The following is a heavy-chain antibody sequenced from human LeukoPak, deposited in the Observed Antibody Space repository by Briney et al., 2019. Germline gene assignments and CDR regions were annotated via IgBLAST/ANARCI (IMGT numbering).Heavy chain of an antibody. J-gene: IGHJ4*02. V-gene: IGHV3-9*01. Sequence: SGRSLRLSCAASGFTFDDYAMHWVRQAPGKGLEWVSGISWNSGSIGYADSVKGRFTISRDNAKNSLYLQMNSLRAEDTALYYCAKDGGFSYWGQGTLVTVSS. CDR2: ISWNSGSI. CDR1: GFTFDDYA. CDR3: AKDGGFSY. D-gene: IGHD2-15*01.